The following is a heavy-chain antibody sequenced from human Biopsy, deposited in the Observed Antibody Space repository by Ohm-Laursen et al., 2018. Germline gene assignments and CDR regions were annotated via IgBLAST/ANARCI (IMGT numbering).Heavy chain of an antibody. J-gene: IGHJ6*02. V-gene: IGHV4-59*01. CDR3: ARATNSTGWPYYYFYGMDV. Sequence: GTLSLTCTVPGGSISSYYWSWIRQPPGKGLECIGYIYYSGSTNYNPSLKSRVTISVDTSKNQSSLRLNSVTAADTAVYYCARATNSTGWPYYYFYGMDVWGQGTTVTVSS. CDR1: GGSISSYY. CDR2: IYYSGST. D-gene: IGHD2/OR15-2a*01.